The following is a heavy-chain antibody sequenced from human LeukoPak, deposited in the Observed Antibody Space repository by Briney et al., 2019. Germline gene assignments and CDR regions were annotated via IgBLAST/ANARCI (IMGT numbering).Heavy chain of an antibody. V-gene: IGHV3-21*01. CDR1: GFTFSSYI. D-gene: IGHD3-16*01. CDR3: ARGSGGGGNYFDY. Sequence: GGSLRLSCAASGFTFSSYIMNWVRQAPGKGLEWVSSISSDSSYIYYADSVKGRFTISRDNAKNSLYLQMNSLRAEDTAVYYCARGSGGGGNYFDYWGQGTLVTVSS. J-gene: IGHJ4*02. CDR2: ISSDSSYI.